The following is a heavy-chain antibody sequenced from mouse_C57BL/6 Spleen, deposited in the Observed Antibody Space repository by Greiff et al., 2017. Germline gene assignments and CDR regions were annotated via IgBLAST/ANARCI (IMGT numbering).Heavy chain of an antibody. CDR3: ARDRIDYDVGYAMDY. J-gene: IGHJ4*01. V-gene: IGHV5-4*01. CDR1: GFTFSSYA. Sequence: VQLQQSGGGLVKPGGSLKLSCAASGFTFSSYAMSWVRQTPEKRLEWVATISDGGSYTYYPDNVKGRFTISRDNAKNNLYLQMSHLKSEDTAMYYCARDRIDYDVGYAMDYWGQGTSVTVSS. D-gene: IGHD2-4*01. CDR2: ISDGGSYT.